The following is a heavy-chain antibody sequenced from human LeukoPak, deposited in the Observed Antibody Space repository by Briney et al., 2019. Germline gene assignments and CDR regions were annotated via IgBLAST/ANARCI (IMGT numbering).Heavy chain of an antibody. CDR1: GYTFTSYG. Sequence: ASVKVSCKASGYTFTSYGIRWGRQAPGQGLEWMGWISAYNGNTNYAQKLQGRVTMTTDTSTSTAYMELRSLRTDDTAVYYCARAPVHYDSSGYRLGFDYWGQGTLVTVSS. V-gene: IGHV1-18*01. CDR2: ISAYNGNT. D-gene: IGHD3-22*01. CDR3: ARAPVHYDSSGYRLGFDY. J-gene: IGHJ4*02.